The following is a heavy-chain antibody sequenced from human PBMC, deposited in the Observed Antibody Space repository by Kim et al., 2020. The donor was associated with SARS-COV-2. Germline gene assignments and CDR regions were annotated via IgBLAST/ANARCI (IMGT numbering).Heavy chain of an antibody. CDR3: ARWGKHGDYVAR. CDR2: IKQDGSEM. CDR1: GFTFSSFW. Sequence: GGSLRLSCAASGFTFSSFWMSWVRQNPTKGLEWVAKIKQDGSEMYYVDSVKGRFTISRDNAKNSLSLQMSSLRAEDTAVYYCARWGKHGDYVARWGQGTLVTVSS. D-gene: IGHD4-17*01. V-gene: IGHV3-7*01. J-gene: IGHJ4*02.